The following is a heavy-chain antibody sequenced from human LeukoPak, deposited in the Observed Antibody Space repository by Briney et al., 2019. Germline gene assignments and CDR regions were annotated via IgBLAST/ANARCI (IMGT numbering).Heavy chain of an antibody. D-gene: IGHD6-19*01. CDR2: ISYDGSNK. J-gene: IGHJ4*02. CDR3: ARGARGSGWRGFDY. Sequence: SCKASGYTFTGYYMHWVRQAPGKGLEWVVLISYDGSNKYSADSVKGRFTISRDNSKNTLYLRMNSLRAEDTAVYYCARGARGSGWRGFDYWGQGTLVTVSS. CDR1: GYTFTGYY. V-gene: IGHV3-30*04.